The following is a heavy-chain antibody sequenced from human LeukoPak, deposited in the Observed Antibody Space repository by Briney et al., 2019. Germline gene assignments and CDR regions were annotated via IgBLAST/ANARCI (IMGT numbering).Heavy chain of an antibody. CDR2: IYYSGST. Sequence: SETLSLTCTVSGGSISSYYWSWIRQPPGKGLEWIGYIYYSGSTNYNPSLKSRVTISVDTSKNQFSLKLSSVTAADTAVYYCARGPYYDFWSGYWGSYYYWGQGTLVTVSS. CDR3: ARGPYYDFWSGYWGSYYY. CDR1: GGSISSYY. V-gene: IGHV4-59*12. D-gene: IGHD3-3*01. J-gene: IGHJ4*02.